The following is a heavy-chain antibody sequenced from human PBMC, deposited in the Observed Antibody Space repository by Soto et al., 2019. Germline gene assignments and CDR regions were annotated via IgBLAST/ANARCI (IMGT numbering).Heavy chain of an antibody. CDR2: ISSSGTII. D-gene: IGHD2-2*01. CDR3: SRANTGSSAGDLDF. CDR1: GFTFSSYS. Sequence: PAGSLRLSCAASGFTFSSYSINWVRQAPGKGLEWVSFISSSGTIIYYADSVKGRFLITRENDKNTILLQMNGLRDNATAAYFYSRANTGSSAGDLDFWGQGTLVTVSS. J-gene: IGHJ4*02. V-gene: IGHV3-48*02.